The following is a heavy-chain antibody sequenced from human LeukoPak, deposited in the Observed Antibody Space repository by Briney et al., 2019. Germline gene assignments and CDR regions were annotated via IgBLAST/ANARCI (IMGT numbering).Heavy chain of an antibody. CDR2: FYTSGST. V-gene: IGHV4-4*07. Sequence: PSETLSLTWTVSGASISSYYCSWIRQPAGKGLEWVGRFYTSGSTNYHPSLKSRVTMSVDTSKNQFSLKLTSVTAADTAVYYCARGPSGASHYMDVWGKGTTVTVSS. CDR1: GASISSYY. CDR3: ARGPSGASHYMDV. J-gene: IGHJ6*03.